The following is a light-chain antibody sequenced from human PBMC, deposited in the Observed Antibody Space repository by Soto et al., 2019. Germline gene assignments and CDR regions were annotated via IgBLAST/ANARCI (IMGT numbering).Light chain of an antibody. CDR2: VNSDGTH. V-gene: IGLV4-69*01. CDR1: SGHSNYA. CDR3: QTWDTGIWV. Sequence: QLVLTQPPSASASLGASVRLTCTLSSGHSNYAIAWHRQQPETGPRFLMKVNSDGTHRKGDGVPDRFSGSMSGAERYLTICSLRPDDEADYYYQTWDTGIWVFGGGTQLTVL. J-gene: IGLJ3*02.